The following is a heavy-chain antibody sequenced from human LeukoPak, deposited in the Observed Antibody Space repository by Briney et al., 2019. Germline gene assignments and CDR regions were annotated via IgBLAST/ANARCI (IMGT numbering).Heavy chain of an antibody. Sequence: SSETLSLTCTVSGGSISTYYWSWIRQPPGKGLEWIGYVYYSGSTNYNPSLKSRVTISADTSKNQFSLRLSSVTAADTAVYYCARGLNNRKSGRRFDVFEIWGQGTMVTVSS. J-gene: IGHJ3*02. CDR3: ARGLNNRKSGRRFDVFEI. CDR2: VYYSGST. CDR1: GGSISTYY. D-gene: IGHD3-3*01. V-gene: IGHV4-59*01.